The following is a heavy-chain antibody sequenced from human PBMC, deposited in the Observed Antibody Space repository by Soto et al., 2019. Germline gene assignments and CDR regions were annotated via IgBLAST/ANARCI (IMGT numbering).Heavy chain of an antibody. CDR3: TTHTDYGSGGSCPDPSFYY. J-gene: IGHJ4*02. CDR1: GFTFSNAC. CDR2: SKSKTDGGTT. Sequence: EVQLVESGGGLGKPGGSLRLSCAASGFTFSNACMNWVRQAPGKGLEWVGLSKSKTDGGTTDYAAPVKGRFTISRDDSKNTLYLQMNRLTTENSGVYYCTTHTDYGSGGSCPDPSFYYWGQGTLVTFCS. D-gene: IGHD2-15*01. V-gene: IGHV3-15*07.